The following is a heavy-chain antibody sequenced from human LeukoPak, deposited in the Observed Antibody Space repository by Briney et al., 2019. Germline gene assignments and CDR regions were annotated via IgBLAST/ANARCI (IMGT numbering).Heavy chain of an antibody. CDR2: VYYSGTT. CDR1: GGSISSSSYY. V-gene: IGHV4-39*01. J-gene: IGHJ5*02. D-gene: IGHD1-1*01. CDR3: ARHSTTPDFWFDP. Sequence: PSETLSLTCTVSGGSISSSSYYWGWIRQPPGKGLEWIGSVYYSGTTYYNPSLKSRVTMSVDTSKNRFSLRLSSVTAADTAVYYCARHSTTPDFWFDPWGQGALVTVSS.